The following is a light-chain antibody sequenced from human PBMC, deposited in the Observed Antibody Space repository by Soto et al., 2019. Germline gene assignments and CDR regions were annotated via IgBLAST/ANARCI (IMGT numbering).Light chain of an antibody. J-gene: IGKJ1*01. CDR2: WAS. CDR1: QSVLYTSNNKNY. Sequence: DIVMTQSPDSLAVSLGERATINCKSSQSVLYTSNNKNYLSWYQQKPGQPPKLLIYWASTRESVVPDRFSGSGSGTEFTLTISSLQAEDVAVYYCQQYYSTPQTFGQGTKVEIK. CDR3: QQYYSTPQT. V-gene: IGKV4-1*01.